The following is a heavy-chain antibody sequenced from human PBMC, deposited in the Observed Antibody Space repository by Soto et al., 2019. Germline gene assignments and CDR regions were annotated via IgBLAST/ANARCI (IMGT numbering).Heavy chain of an antibody. D-gene: IGHD3-10*01. J-gene: IGHJ6*02. V-gene: IGHV4-59*01. CDR3: ARTEHYGSGYYYYYGMDV. Sequence: PSETLSLTSSVSGGSISSYYWSLIRQPPGKGLEWIGYIYYSGSTNYNPSLKSRVTISVDTSKNQFSLKLSSVTAADTAVYYCARTEHYGSGYYYYYGMDVRGQGTTVTVSS. CDR1: GGSISSYY. CDR2: IYYSGST.